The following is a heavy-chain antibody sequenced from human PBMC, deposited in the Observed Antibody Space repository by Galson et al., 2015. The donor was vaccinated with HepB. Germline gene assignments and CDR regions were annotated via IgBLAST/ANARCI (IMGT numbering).Heavy chain of an antibody. CDR1: GGSFSGYY. Sequence: SETLSLTCAVYGGSFSGYYWGWIRQPPGKGLEWIGEINHSGSTNYNPSLKSRVTISVDTSKNQFSLKLRSVTAADTAVYYCARGRYYDNSGRFYFDYWGQGTLVTVSS. CDR3: ARGRYYDNSGRFYFDY. D-gene: IGHD3-22*01. J-gene: IGHJ4*02. V-gene: IGHV4-34*01. CDR2: INHSGST.